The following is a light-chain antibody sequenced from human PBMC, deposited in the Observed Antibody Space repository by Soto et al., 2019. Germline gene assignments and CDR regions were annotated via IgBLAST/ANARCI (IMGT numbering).Light chain of an antibody. CDR1: SSNLGTYS. J-gene: IGLJ2*01. CDR2: TNN. CDR3: AAWDDSLNGVV. V-gene: IGLV1-44*01. Sequence: QSVLTQPPSASGTPGQRVTISCSGSSSNLGTYSVNWYQQLPGAAPKLLIYTNNQRPSGVPDRFSGSKSGTSASLAISGLQSGDEANYYCAAWDDSLNGVVFGGGTKLTVL.